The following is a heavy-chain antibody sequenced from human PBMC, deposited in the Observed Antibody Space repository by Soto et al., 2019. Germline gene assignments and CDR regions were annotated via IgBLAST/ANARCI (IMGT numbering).Heavy chain of an antibody. J-gene: IGHJ6*02. D-gene: IGHD6-13*01. CDR2: IYPGDSDT. CDR3: ASSEYSSSHRDYYYGMDV. CDR1: GYSFTSYW. V-gene: IGHV5-51*01. Sequence: PGESLKISCKGSGYSFTSYWIGWVRQMPGKGLEWMGIIYPGDSDTRYSPSFQGQVTISADKSISTAYLQWSSLKASDTVMYYCASSEYSSSHRDYYYGMDVWGQGTTVTGSS.